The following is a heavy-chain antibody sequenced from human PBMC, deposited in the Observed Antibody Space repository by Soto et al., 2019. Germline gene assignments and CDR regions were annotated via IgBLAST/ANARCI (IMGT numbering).Heavy chain of an antibody. V-gene: IGHV1-18*04. J-gene: IGHJ6*02. D-gene: IGHD3-10*01. CDR1: GYTFTSYG. CDR3: ARRSTPSLWLGDYGMDV. Sequence: ASVKVSCKASGYTFTSYGISWVRQAPGQGLEWMGWISAYNGNTNYAQKLQGRVTMTTDTSTSTAYMELRSLRSDDTAVYYCARRSTPSLWLGDYGMDVWGQGTTVTVS. CDR2: ISAYNGNT.